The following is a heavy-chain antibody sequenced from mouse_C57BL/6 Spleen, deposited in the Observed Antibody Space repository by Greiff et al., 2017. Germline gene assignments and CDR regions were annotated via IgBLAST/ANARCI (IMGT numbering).Heavy chain of an antibody. Sequence: VQLQQSGAELVRPGASVKLSCTASGFNIKDDYMHWVKQRPEQGLEWIGWIDPENGDTEYASKFQGKATITADTSSNTAYLQLSSLTSEDTAVYYCTTMTTGSHWGQGTTLTVSS. D-gene: IGHD1-2*01. CDR3: TTMTTGSH. CDR1: GFNIKDDY. CDR2: IDPENGDT. V-gene: IGHV14-4*01. J-gene: IGHJ2*01.